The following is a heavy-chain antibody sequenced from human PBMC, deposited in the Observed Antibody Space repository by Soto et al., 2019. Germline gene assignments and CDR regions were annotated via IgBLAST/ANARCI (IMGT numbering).Heavy chain of an antibody. Sequence: PGGSLRLSCAASGFTFSSYSMNWVRQAPGKGLEWVSYISSGSTTIYYADSVKGRFTISRDNAKNSLHLQMNSLRDEDTAVYYCARDGYSSSSYSYYYYGMDVWGQGTTVTVSS. V-gene: IGHV3-48*02. CDR1: GFTFSSYS. D-gene: IGHD6-6*01. J-gene: IGHJ6*02. CDR3: ARDGYSSSSYSYYYYGMDV. CDR2: ISSGSTTI.